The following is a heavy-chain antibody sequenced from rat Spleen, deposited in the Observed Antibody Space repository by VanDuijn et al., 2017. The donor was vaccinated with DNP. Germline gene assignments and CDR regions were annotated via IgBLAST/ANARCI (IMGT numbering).Heavy chain of an antibody. CDR1: GFTFSDYY. CDR3: TSNPHIRTAAPFDY. J-gene: IGHJ2*01. V-gene: IGHV5-29*01. CDR2: ISYDGSST. D-gene: IGHD3-8*01. Sequence: EVKLLESGGGLVQPGGSMRLSCAASGFTFSDYYMAWVRQAPTKGLEWVATISYDGSSTYYRDSVKGRFTISRDNAKSTLYLQVNSLRSEDTATYYCTSNPHIRTAAPFDYWGQGVMVTVSS.